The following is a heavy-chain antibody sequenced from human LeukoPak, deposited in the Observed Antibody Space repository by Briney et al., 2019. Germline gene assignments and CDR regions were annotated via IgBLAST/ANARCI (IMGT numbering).Heavy chain of an antibody. D-gene: IGHD3-10*01. Sequence: GGSLRLSYAASGFTFSSYAMSWVRQAPGKGLEWVSAISDSGVNTYSADSMKGRFTISRDNSRNTLYLQMNSLRPDDTAVYYCAKLYGSGTYYNYFHYWGQGTLVTVSS. J-gene: IGHJ4*02. V-gene: IGHV3-23*01. CDR2: ISDSGVNT. CDR3: AKLYGSGTYYNYFHY. CDR1: GFTFSSYA.